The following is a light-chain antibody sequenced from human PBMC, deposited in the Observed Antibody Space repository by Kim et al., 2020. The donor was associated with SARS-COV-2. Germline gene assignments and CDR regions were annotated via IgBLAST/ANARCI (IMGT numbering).Light chain of an antibody. CDR2: KTS. CDR1: QSVSMW. Sequence: ASVGDRVTITCRASQSVSMWLAWYQQRPGKAPKLLISKTSSLESGVPSRFSGSGSGTEFTLTISSLQPDDSATYYCQHYRTYPLTFGGGTKVDIK. V-gene: IGKV1-5*03. J-gene: IGKJ4*01. CDR3: QHYRTYPLT.